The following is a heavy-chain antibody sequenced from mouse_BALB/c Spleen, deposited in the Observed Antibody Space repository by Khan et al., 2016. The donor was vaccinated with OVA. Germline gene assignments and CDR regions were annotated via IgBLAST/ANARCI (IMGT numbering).Heavy chain of an antibody. Sequence: VQLLETGPGLVAPSQSLSITCTVSGFSLSRYNIHWVRQPPGKGLEWLGMIWGGGGTDYNSTLKSRLNISKNNSKSQAFLQMSSLQTDDTAMYYCARAYYRYDGYYAMDYWGQGTSVTVSS. D-gene: IGHD2-14*01. CDR2: IWGGGGT. CDR3: ARAYYRYDGYYAMDY. V-gene: IGHV2-6-4*01. J-gene: IGHJ4*01. CDR1: GFSLSRYN.